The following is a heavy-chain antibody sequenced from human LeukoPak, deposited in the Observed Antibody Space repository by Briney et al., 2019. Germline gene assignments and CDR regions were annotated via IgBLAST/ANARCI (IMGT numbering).Heavy chain of an antibody. Sequence: SQTLSLTCTVSGGSISSGSYYWSWIRQPAGKGLEWIGRIYTSGSTNYNPSLKSRVTISVDTSKNQFSLKLSSVTAADTAVYYCARDHYYDSSGSSHAFDIWGQGTMVTVSS. CDR1: GGSISSGSYY. CDR2: IYTSGST. J-gene: IGHJ3*02. V-gene: IGHV4-61*02. CDR3: ARDHYYDSSGSSHAFDI. D-gene: IGHD3-22*01.